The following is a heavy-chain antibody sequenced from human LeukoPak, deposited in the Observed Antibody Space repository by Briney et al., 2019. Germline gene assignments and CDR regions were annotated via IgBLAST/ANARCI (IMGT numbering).Heavy chain of an antibody. D-gene: IGHD2-8*01. J-gene: IGHJ6*02. CDR2: IWYDGSNI. CDR3: ANNGVSPNYYYGMSV. CDR1: GFTFSSYG. V-gene: IGHV3-33*06. Sequence: GGSLRLSCATSGFTFSSYGVHWVRQAPGKGLEGVAVIWYDGSNIHYADSVQGRFTISRDSSKNMLYLQMNSLRAEDTGVYYCANNGVSPNYYYGMSVWGQGTTVTVSS.